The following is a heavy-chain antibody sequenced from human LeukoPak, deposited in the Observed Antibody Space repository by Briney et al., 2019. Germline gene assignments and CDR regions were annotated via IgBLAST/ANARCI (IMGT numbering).Heavy chain of an antibody. CDR2: INPNRGGT. J-gene: IGHJ6*03. CDR3: ARAYTAYDILTGYYYYYYMDV. Sequence: ASVKVSCKASGYTFTGYYMHWVRQAPGQGLGWMGWINPNRGGTNHAQQIQGRGTMTRVTSISTAHMEPGRQRSDDTAVYYCARAYTAYDILTGYYYYYYMDVWGKGTTVTVSS. CDR1: GYTFTGYY. V-gene: IGHV1-2*02. D-gene: IGHD3-9*01.